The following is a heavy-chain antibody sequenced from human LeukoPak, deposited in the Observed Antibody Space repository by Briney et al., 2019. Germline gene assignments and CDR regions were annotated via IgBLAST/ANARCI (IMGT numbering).Heavy chain of an antibody. CDR2: INPNSGGT. J-gene: IGHJ4*02. D-gene: IGHD3-9*01. CDR1: GYTFTGYY. CDR3: ARDVLRYFDWEASDDY. V-gene: IGHV1-2*02. Sequence: GASVKVSCKASGYTFTGYYMHWVRQAPGQGLEWMGWINPNSGGTNYAQKFQGRVTMTRDTSISTAYMELSRLRSDDTAVYYCARDVLRYFDWEASDDYWGQGTLVTVSS.